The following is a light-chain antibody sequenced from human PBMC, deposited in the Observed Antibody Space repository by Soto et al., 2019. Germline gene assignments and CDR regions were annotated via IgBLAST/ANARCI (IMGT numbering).Light chain of an antibody. CDR1: QSISSY. J-gene: IGKJ5*01. Sequence: DIQMTQSPSSLSASVGDRVTITCRASQSISSYLNWYQQKPGKAPKLLIYAASSLQSGVPSRFSGSGSGTDFTLTISSLQPEDFATYYCQHPSTFGQGTRLEIK. CDR2: AAS. V-gene: IGKV1-39*01. CDR3: QHPST.